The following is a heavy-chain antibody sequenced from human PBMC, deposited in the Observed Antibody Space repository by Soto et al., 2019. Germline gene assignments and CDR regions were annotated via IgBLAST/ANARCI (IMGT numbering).Heavy chain of an antibody. CDR2: MNPNSGNT. J-gene: IGHJ4*02. CDR3: ARGQSGYSSGWSPNDY. D-gene: IGHD6-19*01. V-gene: IGHV1-8*01. CDR1: GYTFTNYE. Sequence: QVQLVQSGAEVKKPGASVKVSCKASGYTFTNYEINWVRQATGQGLEWMGWMNPNSGNTGYAQKFQGRVTMTRNTSISTAYMELSRLRSEDTAVYYCARGQSGYSSGWSPNDYWGQGTLVTVSS.